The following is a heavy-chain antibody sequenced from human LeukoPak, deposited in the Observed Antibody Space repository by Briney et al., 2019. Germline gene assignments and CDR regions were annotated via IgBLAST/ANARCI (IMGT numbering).Heavy chain of an antibody. CDR1: GYTFTGYY. V-gene: IGHV1-2*02. D-gene: IGHD2-2*01. J-gene: IGHJ6*02. CDR3: ARDGVVVPAEGMDV. CDR2: INPNSGGT. Sequence: GASVKVSCKASGYTFTGYYMHWVRQALGQGLEWMGWINPNSGGTNYAQKFQGRVTMTRDTSISTAYMELSRLRSDDTAVYYCARDGVVVPAEGMDVWGQGTTVTVSS.